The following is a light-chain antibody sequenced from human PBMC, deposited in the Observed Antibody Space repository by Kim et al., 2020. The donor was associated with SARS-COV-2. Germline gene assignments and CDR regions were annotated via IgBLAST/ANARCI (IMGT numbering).Light chain of an antibody. Sequence: EIVMTQSPVTLSVSPGERVTLSCWASQSVSSNLAWYQQKPGQAPRLLIYGAATRATGIPARFSGSGSGTEFTLTISSLQSEDFALYFCQQYNDWYTLGQGTNLEI. J-gene: IGKJ2*01. V-gene: IGKV3-15*01. CDR1: QSVSSN. CDR2: GAA. CDR3: QQYNDWYT.